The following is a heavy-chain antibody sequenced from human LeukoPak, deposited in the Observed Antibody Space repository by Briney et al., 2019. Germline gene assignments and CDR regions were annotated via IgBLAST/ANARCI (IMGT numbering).Heavy chain of an antibody. Sequence: GGSLRLSCAASGFSFSSYSMNWVRQAPGKGLEWVAAISTTSGNIYYADSVKGRFTISRDNAKNSLYLQMNSLRAEDTAVYYCVRDRSPGYFDYWGQGTLVTVSS. CDR1: GFSFSSYS. J-gene: IGHJ4*02. V-gene: IGHV3-21*01. CDR3: VRDRSPGYFDY. CDR2: ISTTSGNI. D-gene: IGHD3-10*01.